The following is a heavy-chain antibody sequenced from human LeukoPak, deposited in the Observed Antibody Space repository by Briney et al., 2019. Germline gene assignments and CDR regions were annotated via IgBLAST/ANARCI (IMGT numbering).Heavy chain of an antibody. J-gene: IGHJ6*03. CDR3: ARFRVVAATRAYYYYYYMDV. D-gene: IGHD2-15*01. CDR1: GDSITSSEW. Sequence: SGTLSLTCAVSGDSITSSEWWSWVRQPPGKGLEWIGEIYYSGSTNYNPSLKSRVTISVDTSKNQFSLKLSSVTAADTAVYYCARFRVVAATRAYYYYYYMDVWGKGTTVTISS. V-gene: IGHV4-4*02. CDR2: IYYSGST.